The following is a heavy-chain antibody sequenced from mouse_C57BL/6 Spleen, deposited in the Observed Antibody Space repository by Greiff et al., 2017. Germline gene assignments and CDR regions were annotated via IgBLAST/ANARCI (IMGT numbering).Heavy chain of an antibody. CDR2: IYPGDGDT. Sequence: QVQLQQSGAELVKPGASVKISCKASGYAFSSYWMNWVKQRPGKGLEWIGQIYPGDGDTNYNGKFKGKATLTADTSSSTAYMQLSSLTSEDSAVYFCARSDYGSRRYFDVWGTGTTVTVSS. V-gene: IGHV1-80*01. D-gene: IGHD1-1*01. J-gene: IGHJ1*03. CDR3: ARSDYGSRRYFDV. CDR1: GYAFSSYW.